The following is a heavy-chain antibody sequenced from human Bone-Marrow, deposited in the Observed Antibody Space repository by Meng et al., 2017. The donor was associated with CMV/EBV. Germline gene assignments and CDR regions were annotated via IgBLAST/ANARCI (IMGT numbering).Heavy chain of an antibody. CDR2: IDPSDSYT. CDR3: ARRTIFGVVDNWFDP. V-gene: IGHV5-10-1*01. CDR1: GYSFTSYW. J-gene: IGHJ5*02. D-gene: IGHD3-3*01. Sequence: SGYSFTSYWIRWVRQMPGKGLEWMGRIDPSDSYTNYSPSFQGHVTISADKSISTAYLQWSSLKASDTAMYYCARRTIFGVVDNWFDPWGQGTLVTVSS.